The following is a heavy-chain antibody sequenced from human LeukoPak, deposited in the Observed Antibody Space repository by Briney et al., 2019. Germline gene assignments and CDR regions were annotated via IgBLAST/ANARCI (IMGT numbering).Heavy chain of an antibody. CDR3: ARAPRSIGYYGMDV. Sequence: ETLSLTCTVSGGSISSYYWSWIRQPPGKGLAWIGYIYYSGSTNYNPSLKSRVTISVDTSKNQFSLKLSSVTAADTAVYYCARAPRSIGYYGMDVWGKGTTVTVSS. J-gene: IGHJ6*04. V-gene: IGHV4-59*01. CDR1: GGSISSYY. D-gene: IGHD2-15*01. CDR2: IYYSGST.